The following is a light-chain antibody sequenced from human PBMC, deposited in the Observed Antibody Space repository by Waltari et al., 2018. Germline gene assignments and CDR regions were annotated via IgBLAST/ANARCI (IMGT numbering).Light chain of an antibody. V-gene: IGLV1-44*01. Sequence: QSVLTQPPSASGTPGQRVTISCSGSRSNIGNNSVNWYQQLPRTAPKLLMYNTMRLPSGVPDRFSGSRSGTSASLAISGLQSEDEGDYYCSSWDDSLNGPAFGGGTKVTVL. CDR1: RSNIGNNS. CDR3: SSWDDSLNGPA. J-gene: IGLJ3*02. CDR2: NTM.